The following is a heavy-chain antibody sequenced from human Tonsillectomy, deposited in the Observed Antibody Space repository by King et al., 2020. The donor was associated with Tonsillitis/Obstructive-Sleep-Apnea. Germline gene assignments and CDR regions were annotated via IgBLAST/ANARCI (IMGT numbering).Heavy chain of an antibody. V-gene: IGHV4-31*03. D-gene: IGHD3-10*01. CDR3: VGTYYYGSGLLYYFDY. Sequence: QLQESGPGLVKPSQTLSLTGTVSGGSISSIGYYWSWIRQHPGKGMECVGYIDYSGSTYYNPSLKSRVTISVDTSKHQISLQPISVQAADTAGYYCVGTYYYGSGLLYYFDYWGQGTLVTVSS. CDR2: IDYSGST. CDR1: GGSISSIGYY. J-gene: IGHJ4*02.